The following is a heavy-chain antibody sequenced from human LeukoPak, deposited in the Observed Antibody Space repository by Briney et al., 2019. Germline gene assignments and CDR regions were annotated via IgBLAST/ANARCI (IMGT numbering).Heavy chain of an antibody. J-gene: IGHJ4*02. D-gene: IGHD1-20*01. Sequence: GGSLRLSCAASGFTFSDYYMSWIRQAPGKGLEWVSYISSSGRTIYYADSVKGRFTISRDNAKNSLYLQMNSLKTEDTAVYYCTRGITGTSGSYWGQGTLVTVSS. CDR3: TRGITGTSGSY. V-gene: IGHV3-11*01. CDR1: GFTFSDYY. CDR2: ISSSGRTI.